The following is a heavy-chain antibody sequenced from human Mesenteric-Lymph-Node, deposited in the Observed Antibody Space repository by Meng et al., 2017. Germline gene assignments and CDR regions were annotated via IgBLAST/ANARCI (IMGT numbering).Heavy chain of an antibody. D-gene: IGHD4-17*01. CDR3: ARADDYGAFFDY. CDR1: GGSISSGDSY. J-gene: IGHJ4*02. Sequence: QVQLQESGPGLVKPSQTLSLTCSVSGGSISSGDSYWSWIRQPPGKGLEWIGEIYHSGRTNYNPSVKSRVSMSVDKSQNHFSLKLSSVTAADTAVYYCARADDYGAFFDYWGQGTLVTVSS. V-gene: IGHV4-30-4*01. CDR2: IYHSGRT.